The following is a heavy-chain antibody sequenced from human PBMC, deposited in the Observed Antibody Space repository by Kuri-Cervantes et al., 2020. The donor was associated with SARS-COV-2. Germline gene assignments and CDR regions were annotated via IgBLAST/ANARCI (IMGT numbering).Heavy chain of an antibody. D-gene: IGHD1-26*01. CDR3: ASERWELSWFDP. CDR2: INSDGSST. CDR1: GFTFSSYW. J-gene: IGHJ5*02. Sequence: GGSLRPSCAASGFTFSSYWMHWVRQAPGKGLVWVSRINSDGSSTSYADSVKGRFTISRDNAKNTLYLQMNSLRAEDTAVYYCASERWELSWFDPWCQGTLVTVSS. V-gene: IGHV3-74*01.